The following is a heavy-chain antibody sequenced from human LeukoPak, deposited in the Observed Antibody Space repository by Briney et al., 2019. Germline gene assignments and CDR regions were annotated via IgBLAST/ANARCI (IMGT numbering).Heavy chain of an antibody. CDR3: AKGWGDYDSSRTPDS. V-gene: IGHV3-23*01. D-gene: IGHD3-22*01. CDR1: GFTFRTYG. J-gene: IGHJ4*02. CDR2: TGGSDGST. Sequence: GGTLRLSCVASGFTFRTYGMSWVRQAPGKGLEWVATTGGSDGSTYYADSVKGRFTISRDNSKNTLYLQMNSLRAEDTAVYYCAKGWGDYDSSRTPDSWGQGTLVTVSS.